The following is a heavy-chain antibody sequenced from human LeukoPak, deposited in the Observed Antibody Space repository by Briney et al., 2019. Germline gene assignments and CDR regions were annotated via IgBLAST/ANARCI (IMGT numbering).Heavy chain of an antibody. J-gene: IGHJ4*02. CDR2: ISNSGDNT. Sequence: GGSLRLSCAASGFTFSRYGMSWVRQPPGKGLEWVSAISNSGDNTNYADSVKGRFTISRDNSKNMLFLQMNSLRAEDTAVYYCAKAYSGTYFRTFDFWGQGTLVPVSS. CDR1: GFTFSRYG. V-gene: IGHV3-23*01. D-gene: IGHD1-26*01. CDR3: AKAYSGTYFRTFDF.